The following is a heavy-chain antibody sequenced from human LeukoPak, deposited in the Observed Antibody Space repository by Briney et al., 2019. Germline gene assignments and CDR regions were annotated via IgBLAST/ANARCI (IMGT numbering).Heavy chain of an antibody. Sequence: GGSLRLSCAASGFTFSSYWMSWVRQAPGKGLEWVANIKQDGSEKYYVDSVKGRFTISRDNAKNSLYLQMNSLRAEDTAVYYCASGFLEWLFDYWGQGTLVTVSS. CDR1: GFTFSSYW. CDR3: ASGFLEWLFDY. D-gene: IGHD3-3*01. V-gene: IGHV3-7*01. J-gene: IGHJ4*02. CDR2: IKQDGSEK.